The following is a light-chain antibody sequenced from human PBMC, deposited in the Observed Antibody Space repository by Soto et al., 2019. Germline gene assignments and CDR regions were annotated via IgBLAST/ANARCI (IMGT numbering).Light chain of an antibody. CDR2: EVS. CDR1: SSDVGAYDF. Sequence: QSALTQPASVSGSPGQSVTISFTGTSSDVGAYDFVSWYQQHPGKAPKVMIYEVSDRPSGVSNRFSGSKSGNTASLTISGLQAEDEAHYYCSSYTSTKVLFGGGTKLTVL. J-gene: IGLJ2*01. V-gene: IGLV2-14*01. CDR3: SSYTSTKVL.